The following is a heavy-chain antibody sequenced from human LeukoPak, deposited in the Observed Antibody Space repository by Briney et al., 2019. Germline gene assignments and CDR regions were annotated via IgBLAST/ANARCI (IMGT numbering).Heavy chain of an antibody. CDR1: GNTFTDLS. CDR3: ATDFYRGRQFDY. CDR2: FDPEDVET. V-gene: IGHV1-24*01. Sequence: ASVKVSCKVSGNTFTDLSMNWVRQAPEKGLEWMGGFDPEDVETIYAQKFQGRVTMTEDTSTATAYMDLSSLRPDDTAVYYCATDFYRGRQFDYWGQGTLVTVSS. J-gene: IGHJ4*02. D-gene: IGHD2/OR15-2a*01.